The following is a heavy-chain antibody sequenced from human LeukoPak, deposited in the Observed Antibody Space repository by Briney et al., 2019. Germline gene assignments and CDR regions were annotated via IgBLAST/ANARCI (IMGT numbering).Heavy chain of an antibody. D-gene: IGHD4-23*01. CDR3: ARPFIETPSLGALDS. CDR2: INPDSGGT. J-gene: IGHJ4*02. CDR1: GYTFTDYY. V-gene: IGHV1-2*02. Sequence: GSSLKLSCKASGYTFTDYYMHWVRQAPGQGLEWMGWINPDSGGTNYAQNFQDRVTMTRDTSISTAYMELSRLRSDDTAVYYCARPFIETPSLGALDSWGQGTLVTVSS.